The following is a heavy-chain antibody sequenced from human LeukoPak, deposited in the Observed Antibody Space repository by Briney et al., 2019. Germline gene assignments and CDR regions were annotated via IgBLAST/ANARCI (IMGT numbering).Heavy chain of an antibody. CDR3: ARVPRYGSASYYSLDH. J-gene: IGHJ4*02. D-gene: IGHD3-10*01. V-gene: IGHV3-11*01. CDR1: GFTFSDDY. CDR2: ISSRENTI. Sequence: GGSLRLSCAASGFTFSDDYMSWIRQAPGKGLEWVSYISSRENTIYYADSVKGRFTISRDSAKNSLYLQMNSLRADDTAAYYCARVPRYGSASYYSLDHWGQGTLVTVSS.